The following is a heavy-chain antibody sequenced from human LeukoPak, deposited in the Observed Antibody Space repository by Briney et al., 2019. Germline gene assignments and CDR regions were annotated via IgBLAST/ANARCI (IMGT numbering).Heavy chain of an antibody. D-gene: IGHD3-9*01. CDR2: FYVGGAT. CDR1: GFSVTNNY. J-gene: IGHJ4*02. Sequence: PGGSLRLSCAVSGFSVTNNYMSWVRQAPGKGLEWVSVFYVGGATYYADSVKGRFTISRDNSENTLYLQMKSLRAEDTAVYYCARDSRYAFDYWGQGILVTVSS. V-gene: IGHV3-53*01. CDR3: ARDSRYAFDY.